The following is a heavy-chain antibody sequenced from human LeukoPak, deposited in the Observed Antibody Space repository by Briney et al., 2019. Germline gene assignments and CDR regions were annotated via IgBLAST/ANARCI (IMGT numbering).Heavy chain of an antibody. V-gene: IGHV3-30*04. CDR3: ARDTLPALTY. CDR2: ISFDGRNK. J-gene: IGHJ4*01. D-gene: IGHD2/OR15-2a*01. CDR1: GFTFSSYP. Sequence: PGGSLRLSCAASGFTFSSYPMHWVRQAPGKGLEWVAVISFDGRNKYYADSVKGRFTISRDNSKNTLYLQMNSLRADDTAVYYCARDTLPALTYWGHGTLVTVSS.